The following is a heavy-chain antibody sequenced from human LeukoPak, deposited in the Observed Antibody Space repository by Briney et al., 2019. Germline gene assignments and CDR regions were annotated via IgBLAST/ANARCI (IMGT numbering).Heavy chain of an antibody. J-gene: IGHJ3*02. CDR2: IYPGDSDN. CDR1: GYFFTTYW. Sequence: GESLKTSCKASGYFFTTYWIGWVRQMPGKGLEWMGIIYPGDSDNRYSPSLRGQVTMSVDKSTSTAYLQWNSLRASDTAMYYCARQVEVATISAFHIWGQGTMVTVSS. V-gene: IGHV5-51*01. CDR3: ARQVEVATISAFHI. D-gene: IGHD5-24*01.